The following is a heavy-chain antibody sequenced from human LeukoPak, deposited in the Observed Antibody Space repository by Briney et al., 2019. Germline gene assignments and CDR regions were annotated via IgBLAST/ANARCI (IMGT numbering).Heavy chain of an antibody. CDR3: ATGAYYYYYYMDV. J-gene: IGHJ6*03. D-gene: IGHD3-10*01. Sequence: GGSLRLSCAASGFTVSSNYMSWVRQAPGKGLEWVSVIYSGGSTYYADSVKGRFTISRDNSKNTLYLQMNSLRAEDTAVYHCATGAYYYYYYMDVWGKGTTVTISS. CDR1: GFTVSSNY. V-gene: IGHV3-66*01. CDR2: IYSGGST.